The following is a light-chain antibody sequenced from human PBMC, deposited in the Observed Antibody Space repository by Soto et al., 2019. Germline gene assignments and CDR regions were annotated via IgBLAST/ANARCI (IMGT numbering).Light chain of an antibody. CDR3: QRYGSSPPLT. J-gene: IGKJ4*01. CDR2: GAS. CDR1: QSISSSF. Sequence: EFVLTQSPGTLSLSPGERATLSCRASQSISSSFLAWYQHKPGQAPRLLIYGASFRGTGIPDRFSGGESGTDFTLTISRLEPEDFAVYYCQRYGSSPPLTFGGGTKVEI. V-gene: IGKV3-20*01.